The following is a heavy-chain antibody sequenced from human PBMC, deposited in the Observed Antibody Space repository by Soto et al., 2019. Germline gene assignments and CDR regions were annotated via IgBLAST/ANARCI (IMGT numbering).Heavy chain of an antibody. Sequence: SLRLSCTASGFTFGDYAMSWFRQAPGKGLEWVGFIRSKAYGGTTEYAASVKGRFTISRDDSKSIAYLQMNSLKTEDTAVYYCTSRVSGGSFHDVFDIWGQGTMVTVSS. V-gene: IGHV3-49*03. CDR2: IRSKAYGGTT. D-gene: IGHD2-15*01. CDR1: GFTFGDYA. CDR3: TSRVSGGSFHDVFDI. J-gene: IGHJ3*02.